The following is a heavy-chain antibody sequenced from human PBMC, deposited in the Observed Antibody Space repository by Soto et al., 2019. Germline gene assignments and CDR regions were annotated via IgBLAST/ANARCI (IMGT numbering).Heavy chain of an antibody. J-gene: IGHJ3*02. Sequence: QVQLVQSGAEVKKPGSSVKVSCKASGGTFSSYAISWVRQAPAEGLEWMGGIIPNFGTANYAQTFQGSVTITADESTSTADMEPSCLRSEDTAVYYCARDGGKLALRRSFDICGQGTMVTVSS. CDR2: IIPNFGTA. CDR3: ARDGGKLALRRSFDI. D-gene: IGHD1-7*01. CDR1: GGTFSSYA. V-gene: IGHV1-69*12.